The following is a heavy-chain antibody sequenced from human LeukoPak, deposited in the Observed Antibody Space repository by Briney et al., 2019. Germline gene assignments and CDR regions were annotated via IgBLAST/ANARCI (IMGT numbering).Heavy chain of an antibody. D-gene: IGHD2-21*02. Sequence: SVKVSCKASGGTFSSYAISWVRQAPGQGLEWMGGIIPIFGTANYAQKFQGRVTITADESTSTTYMELSSLRSEDTAVYYCARADIVVVTGTYFDYWGQGTLVTVSS. CDR3: ARADIVVVTGTYFDY. V-gene: IGHV1-69*13. J-gene: IGHJ4*02. CDR2: IIPIFGTA. CDR1: GGTFSSYA.